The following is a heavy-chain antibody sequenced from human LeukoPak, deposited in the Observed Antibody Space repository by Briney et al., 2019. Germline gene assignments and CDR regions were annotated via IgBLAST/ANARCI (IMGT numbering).Heavy chain of an antibody. Sequence: GGSLRLSCAASGFTYNNHWMHWVRQAPGKGLVWISRINTDGRTTDYADSVKGRFTISRDNAKNTLYLQMNSLRAEDTAVYYCGRDVNWNQIDYWGQGSLVTVSS. D-gene: IGHD1-20*01. V-gene: IGHV3-74*01. CDR2: INTDGRTT. CDR3: GRDVNWNQIDY. CDR1: GFTYNNHW. J-gene: IGHJ4*02.